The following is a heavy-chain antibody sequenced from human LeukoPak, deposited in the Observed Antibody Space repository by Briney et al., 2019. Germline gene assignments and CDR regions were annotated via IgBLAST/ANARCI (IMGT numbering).Heavy chain of an antibody. CDR3: ARGLFWWGGSRGIYFDY. CDR1: GGSISSSNYY. CDR2: IYYSGST. D-gene: IGHD3-3*01. V-gene: IGHV4-39*01. J-gene: IGHJ4*02. Sequence: PSETLSLTCTVSGGSISSSNYYWGWIRQPPGKGLEWIGSIYYSGSTYYNPSLKSRVTISVDTSKNQFSLKLSSVTAADTAVYYCARGLFWWGGSRGIYFDYWGQGTLVTVSS.